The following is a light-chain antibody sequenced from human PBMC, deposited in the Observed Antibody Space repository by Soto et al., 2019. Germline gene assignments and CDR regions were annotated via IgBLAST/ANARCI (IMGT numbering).Light chain of an antibody. CDR2: ASS. J-gene: IGKJ4*01. Sequence: VMTQSPANLSVSPGEGVTLFCRASQNVASNIAWYQVKPAQPPRLLIYASSTRATGIPATFSGSGSGTQFSLTISSLQSEDSVVYYCQQYYHWGLSFGGGTKVEI. CDR3: QQYYHWGLS. V-gene: IGKV3D-15*01. CDR1: QNVASN.